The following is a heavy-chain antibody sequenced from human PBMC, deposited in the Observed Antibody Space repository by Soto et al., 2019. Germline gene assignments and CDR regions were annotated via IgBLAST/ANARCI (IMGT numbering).Heavy chain of an antibody. V-gene: IGHV4-39*01. CDR2: IHYSGST. CDR3: ATLPHYGDPNAGF. D-gene: IGHD4-17*01. CDR1: GGSISSSNY. J-gene: IGHJ4*02. Sequence: QLQLQESGPGLVKPSETLSLTCTVSGGSISSSNYWGWIRQPPGKGLEWIGSIHYSGSTYYNSSLKSRVTISVDTSRNQFSLKLTSVTAADTAVYYCATLPHYGDPNAGFWGQGTLVTVSS.